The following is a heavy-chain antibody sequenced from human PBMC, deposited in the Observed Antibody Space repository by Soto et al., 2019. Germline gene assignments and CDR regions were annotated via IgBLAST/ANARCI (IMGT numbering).Heavy chain of an antibody. V-gene: IGHV4-31*03. CDR1: GGSISSGGYY. CDR2: XXXXXXT. CDR3: XXXXXXXXXXYX. J-gene: IGHJ4*02. Sequence: TLSLTCTVSGGSISSGGYYWSWIRQHXXXXLXGXXXXXXXXXTXXXPSLKSRGTXSVDTSKKQFSLKLSSVTAAGTGVFXXXXXXXXXXXXYXXXQGTLVTVAS.